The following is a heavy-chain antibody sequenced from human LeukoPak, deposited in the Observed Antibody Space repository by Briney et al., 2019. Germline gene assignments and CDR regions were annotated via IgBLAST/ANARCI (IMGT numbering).Heavy chain of an antibody. CDR1: LGFFSGYY. Sequence: PSETLSLTCPFCLGFFSGYYWSWMRQPPGKGREWIGEINHSVSTNYNPSLKSQVTISVDTSKNQFSLKLSSVTSADTAVYYCARVGYGDYYWFDPWGQGTLVTVSS. CDR2: INHSVST. D-gene: IGHD4-17*01. J-gene: IGHJ5*02. V-gene: IGHV4-34*01. CDR3: ARVGYGDYYWFDP.